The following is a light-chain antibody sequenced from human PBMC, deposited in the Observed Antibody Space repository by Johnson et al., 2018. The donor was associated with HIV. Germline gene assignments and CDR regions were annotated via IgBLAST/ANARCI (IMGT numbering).Light chain of an antibody. CDR3: GTWNSSLRGGPYV. Sequence: QSVLTQPPSVSAAPGQKVTISCSGSSSNIGNNYVSWYQQLPGTAPKLLIYDNNKRPSGIPDRFSGSKSGTSATLGITGLQTGDEADYYCGTWNSSLRGGPYVFGTGTKV. J-gene: IGLJ1*01. CDR2: DNN. CDR1: SSNIGNNY. V-gene: IGLV1-51*01.